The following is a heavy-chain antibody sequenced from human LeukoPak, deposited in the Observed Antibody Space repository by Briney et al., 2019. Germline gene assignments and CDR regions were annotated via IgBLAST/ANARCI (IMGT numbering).Heavy chain of an antibody. D-gene: IGHD3-10*01. V-gene: IGHV4-39*07. CDR2: VYYSGRT. CDR1: GGSISSSSYY. CDR3: ARDRNSGSFDY. Sequence: PSETLSLTCTVSGGSISSSSYYWGWIRQLPGKGLEWIGSVYYSGRTYDNPSLKSRVTISVDTSKNQFSLKLSSVTVADTAVYYCARDRNSGSFDYWGQGTLVTVSS. J-gene: IGHJ4*02.